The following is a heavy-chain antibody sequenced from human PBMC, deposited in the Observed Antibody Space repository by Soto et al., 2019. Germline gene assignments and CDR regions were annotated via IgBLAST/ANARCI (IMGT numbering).Heavy chain of an antibody. J-gene: IGHJ3*02. CDR1: GFTFTSSA. CDR3: AAAVVVVAATSSPLSAFDI. Sequence: QMQLVQSGPEVKKPGTSVKVSCKASGFTFTSSAMQWVRQARGQRLEWIGWIVVGSGNTNYAQKLQERVTITRDMSTSTAYMELSSLRSEDTAVYYCAAAVVVVAATSSPLSAFDIWGQGTMVTVSS. CDR2: IVVGSGNT. V-gene: IGHV1-58*02. D-gene: IGHD2-15*01.